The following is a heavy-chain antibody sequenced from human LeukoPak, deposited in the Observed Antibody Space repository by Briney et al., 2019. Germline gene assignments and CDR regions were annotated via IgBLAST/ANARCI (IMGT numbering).Heavy chain of an antibody. CDR3: TTDEDYYDSSGYYYPHDY. V-gene: IGHV3-15*05. J-gene: IGHJ4*02. Sequence: GGSLRLSCVASGFTVSDAWMSWVRQAPGKGLEWVGRIKSKTDGGTTEFAASVKDRFIILRDDSKNTVFLQLNSLKIEDTAVYYCTTDEDYYDSSGYYYPHDYWGQGTLVTVSS. CDR1: GFTVSDAW. D-gene: IGHD3-22*01. CDR2: IKSKTDGGTT.